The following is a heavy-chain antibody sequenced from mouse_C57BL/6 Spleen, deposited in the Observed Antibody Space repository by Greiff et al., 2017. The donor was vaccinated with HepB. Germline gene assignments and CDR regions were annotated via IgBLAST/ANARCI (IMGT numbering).Heavy chain of an antibody. D-gene: IGHD2-4*01. J-gene: IGHJ4*01. V-gene: IGHV5-16*01. CDR3: AREGYYDYDGDAMDY. CDR1: GFTFSDYY. CDR2: INYDGSST. Sequence: EVQLVESEGGLVQPGSSMKLSCTASGFTFSDYYMAWVRQVPEKGLDWVANINYDGSSTYYLDSLKSRFIISRDNAKNILYLQMSSLKSEDTATYYCAREGYYDYDGDAMDYWGQGTSVTVSS.